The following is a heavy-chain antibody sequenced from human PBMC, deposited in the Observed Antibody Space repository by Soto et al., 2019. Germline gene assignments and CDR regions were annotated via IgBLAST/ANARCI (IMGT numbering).Heavy chain of an antibody. CDR3: ARGGGAYCGNDCIRAVDI. CDR1: GGSFSGYY. V-gene: IGHV4-34*01. CDR2: INHSGST. J-gene: IGHJ3*02. Sequence: SETLSLTCAVYGGSFSGYYWSWIRQPPGKGLEWIGEINHSGSTNYNPSLKSRVTISVDTSKNQFSLKLSSVTAADTAVYYCARGGGAYCGNDCIRAVDIWGQGTMVTVS. D-gene: IGHD2-21*02.